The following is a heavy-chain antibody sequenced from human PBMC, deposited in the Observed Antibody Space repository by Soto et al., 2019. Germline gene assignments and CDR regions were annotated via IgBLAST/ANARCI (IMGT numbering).Heavy chain of an antibody. J-gene: IGHJ3*02. V-gene: IGHV1-24*01. CDR3: ATGHYGGNSGAFDI. CDR2: FDPEDGET. D-gene: IGHD4-17*01. Sequence: WASVKVSCKVSGYTLTELSMHWVRQAPGKGLEWMGGFDPEDGETIYAQKFQGRVTMTEDTSTDTAYMELSSLRSEDTAVYYCATGHYGGNSGAFDIWGQGTMVTVSS. CDR1: GYTLTELS.